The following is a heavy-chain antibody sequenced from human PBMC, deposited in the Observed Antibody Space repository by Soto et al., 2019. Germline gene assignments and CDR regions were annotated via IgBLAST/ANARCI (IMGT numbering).Heavy chain of an antibody. V-gene: IGHV1-8*01. Sequence: ASVKVSCKASGYTFTSYDINWVRQATGQGLEWMGWTNPNSGNTGYAQKFQGRVTMTRNTSISTAYMELSSLRSEDTAVYYCARGNYYGSGSYYRGFDPWGQGTLVTVSS. CDR1: GYTFTSYD. D-gene: IGHD3-10*01. CDR3: ARGNYYGSGSYYRGFDP. J-gene: IGHJ5*02. CDR2: TNPNSGNT.